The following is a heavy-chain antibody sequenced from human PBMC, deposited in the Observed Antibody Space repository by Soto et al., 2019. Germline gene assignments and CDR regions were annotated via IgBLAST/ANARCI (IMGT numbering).Heavy chain of an antibody. V-gene: IGHV3-74*01. Sequence: VELVESGGGLVQPGGSLRLSCAASGFTFSNYWMYWVRQAPGKGLVWVSRINSDGSVSSYADSVKGRLTISRDNVKNTLYRQMNSLRVEDTAVYYCARGDCAGGTCYSLAGSFYYYMDVWGKGTTVTVFS. CDR1: GFTFSNYW. J-gene: IGHJ6*03. D-gene: IGHD2-15*01. CDR2: INSDGSVS. CDR3: ARGDCAGGTCYSLAGSFYYYMDV.